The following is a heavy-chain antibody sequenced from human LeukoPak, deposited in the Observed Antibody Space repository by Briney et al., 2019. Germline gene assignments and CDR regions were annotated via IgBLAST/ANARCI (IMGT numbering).Heavy chain of an antibody. CDR2: ISGSGGAT. Sequence: PGGSLRLSCAASGLTFSSYAMHWVRQAPGKGLEWISAISGSGGATYYADSVKGRFTISRDTSKNTLYLQMNSLRAEDTAVYHCAKDRSDYDRSGYNYFDYWGQGMLVTVSS. CDR3: AKDRSDYDRSGYNYFDY. D-gene: IGHD3-22*01. V-gene: IGHV3-23*01. J-gene: IGHJ4*02. CDR1: GLTFSSYA.